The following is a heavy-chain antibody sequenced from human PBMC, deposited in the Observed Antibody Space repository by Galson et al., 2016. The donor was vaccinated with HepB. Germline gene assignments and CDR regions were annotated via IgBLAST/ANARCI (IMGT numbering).Heavy chain of an antibody. Sequence: YLRLSCAASGFTFSLYSLYWVRQAPGKGLDWVSYISTGGSTIYYADSVTGRFTISRDHAKHLLYLQMKSLRVEDTAVYYCARDPYCGGDCNSPRYFDLWGRGTLVTVSS. CDR3: ARDPYCGGDCNSPRYFDL. CDR1: GFTFSLYS. CDR2: ISTGGSTI. D-gene: IGHD2-21*02. V-gene: IGHV3-48*04. J-gene: IGHJ2*01.